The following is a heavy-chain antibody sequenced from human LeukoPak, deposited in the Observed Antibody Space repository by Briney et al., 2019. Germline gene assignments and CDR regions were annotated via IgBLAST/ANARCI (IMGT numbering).Heavy chain of an antibody. Sequence: PGRSLRLSCAASGFNFSSYDMHWVRQAPGKGLEWVAVIWYDGSNKYYADSVKGRFTISRDNSKNTLYLQMNSLRAEDTAVYYCARDRYSYGGYFDYWGQGTLVTVSS. CDR1: GFNFSSYD. CDR3: ARDRYSYGGYFDY. D-gene: IGHD5-18*01. CDR2: IWYDGSNK. J-gene: IGHJ4*02. V-gene: IGHV3-33*01.